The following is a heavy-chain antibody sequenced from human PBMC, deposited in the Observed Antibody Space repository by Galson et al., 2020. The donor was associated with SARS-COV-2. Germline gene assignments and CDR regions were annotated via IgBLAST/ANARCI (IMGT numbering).Heavy chain of an antibody. J-gene: IGHJ4*02. CDR1: GITFDDYA. D-gene: IGHD2-8*01. Sequence: GGSLRLSCAASGITFDDYAMHWVRQAPGKGLEWVSLISWDGGSTYYADSVKGRFTISRDNNKNSLYLQMNNLRAEDTAFYHCAKDIGPGGCCTLDCWGPGTLGTVPS. CDR2: ISWDGGST. CDR3: AKDIGPGGCCTLDC. V-gene: IGHV3-43D*03.